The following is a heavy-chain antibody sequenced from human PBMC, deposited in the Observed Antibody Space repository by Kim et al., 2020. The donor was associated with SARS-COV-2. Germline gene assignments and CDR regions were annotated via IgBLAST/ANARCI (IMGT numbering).Heavy chain of an antibody. CDR2: ISAYNGNT. J-gene: IGHJ6*02. D-gene: IGHD2-2*01. CDR1: GYTFTSYG. V-gene: IGHV1-18*01. CDR3: ARRTTGYCSSTSCINEGYYYYYGMDV. Sequence: ASVKVSCKASGYTFTSYGISWVRQAPGQGLEWMGWISAYNGNTNYAQKLQGRVTMTTDTSTSTAYMELRSLRSDDTAVYYCARRTTGYCSSTSCINEGYYYYYGMDVWGQGTTVTVSS.